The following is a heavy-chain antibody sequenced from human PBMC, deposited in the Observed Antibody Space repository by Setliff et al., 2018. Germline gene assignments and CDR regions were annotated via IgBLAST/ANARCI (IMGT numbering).Heavy chain of an antibody. V-gene: IGHV4-34*01. D-gene: IGHD3-10*01. CDR1: GGSFSGYY. J-gene: IGHJ4*02. CDR2: INHSGST. Sequence: SETLSLTCAVYGGSFSGYYWSWIRQPPGKGLEWIGEINHSGSTNYNQSLKSRVTLSVDTSKNQFSLKVNSVTAADTAVYYCARSLGSGSYWNSRPFYSDYWGQGTLVTVSS. CDR3: ARSLGSGSYWNSRPFYSDY.